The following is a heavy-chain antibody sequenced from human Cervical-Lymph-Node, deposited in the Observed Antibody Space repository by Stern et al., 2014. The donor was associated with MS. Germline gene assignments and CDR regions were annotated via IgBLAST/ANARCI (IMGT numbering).Heavy chain of an antibody. CDR1: GFTFTTHY. CDR2: INTNSGTT. V-gene: IGHV1-46*03. J-gene: IGHJ5*02. D-gene: IGHD1-1*01. Sequence: QVQLVQSGAEVKKPGTSVKVSCEASGFTFTTHYMHWIRPAPGDGLKWVGMINTNSGTTSYARQFQGRVTITRDTSTSTIYMELTGLRSEDTAVYFCTRVQRERRALDHLDPWGQGTLVTVSS. CDR3: TRVQRERRALDHLDP.